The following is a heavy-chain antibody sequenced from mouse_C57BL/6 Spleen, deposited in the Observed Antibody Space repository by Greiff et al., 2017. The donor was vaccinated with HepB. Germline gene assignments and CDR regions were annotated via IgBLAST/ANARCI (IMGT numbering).Heavy chain of an antibody. Sequence: QVQLQQPGAELVKPGASVKLSCKASGYTFTSYWMQWVKQRPGQGLEWIGEIDPSDSYTNYNQKFKGKATLTVDTSSSTAYMQLSSLTSEDSAVYYCANGYPYAMDYWGQGTSVTVSS. CDR3: ANGYPYAMDY. V-gene: IGHV1-50*01. J-gene: IGHJ4*01. CDR2: IDPSDSYT. D-gene: IGHD2-2*01. CDR1: GYTFTSYW.